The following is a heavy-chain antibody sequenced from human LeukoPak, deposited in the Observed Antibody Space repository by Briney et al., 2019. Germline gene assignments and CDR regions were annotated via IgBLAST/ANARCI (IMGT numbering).Heavy chain of an antibody. V-gene: IGHV3-30*02. D-gene: IGHD2-2*01. CDR1: GFTFSSYG. Sequence: GGSLRLSCAASGFTFSSYGMHWVRQAPGKGLEWVAFIRYDGSNKYYADSVKGRFTISRDNSKNTLYLQMNSLRAEDTAVYYCAKDRYPIPVVVPAAFDYWGQGTLVTVSS. J-gene: IGHJ4*02. CDR2: IRYDGSNK. CDR3: AKDRYPIPVVVPAAFDY.